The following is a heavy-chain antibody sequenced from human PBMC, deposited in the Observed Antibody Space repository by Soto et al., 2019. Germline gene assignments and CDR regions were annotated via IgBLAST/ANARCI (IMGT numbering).Heavy chain of an antibody. J-gene: IGHJ6*03. CDR2: ISSSSSTI. D-gene: IGHD6-13*01. CDR3: ARDESPIAAAGLSDYYYYYYMDV. CDR1: GFTFSSYS. Sequence: GGSLRLSCAASGFTFSSYSMNWVRQAPGKGLEWVSYISSSSSTIYYADSVKGRFTISRDNAKNSLYLQMNSLRAEDTAVYYCARDESPIAAAGLSDYYYYYYMDVWGKGTTVTVSS. V-gene: IGHV3-48*01.